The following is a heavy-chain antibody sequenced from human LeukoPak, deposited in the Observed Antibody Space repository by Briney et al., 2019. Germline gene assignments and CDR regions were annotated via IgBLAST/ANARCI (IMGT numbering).Heavy chain of an antibody. D-gene: IGHD6-13*01. Sequence: PGGSLRLSYAASGFTFSSYWMSWVRQAPGKGLEWVANIKQDGSEKYYVDSVKGRFTISRDNAKNSLYLQMNSLRAEDTAVYYCARAARRYSSSWYFDYWGQGTLVTVSS. J-gene: IGHJ4*02. CDR2: IKQDGSEK. V-gene: IGHV3-7*03. CDR1: GFTFSSYW. CDR3: ARAARRYSSSWYFDY.